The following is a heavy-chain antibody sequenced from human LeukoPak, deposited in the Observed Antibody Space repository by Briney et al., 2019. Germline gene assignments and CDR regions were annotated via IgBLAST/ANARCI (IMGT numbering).Heavy chain of an antibody. V-gene: IGHV3-7*01. CDR1: GFTFSTYW. CDR2: ISHDGSEK. D-gene: IGHD2-8*01. Sequence: GRSLRLSCAASGFTFSTYWMTWVRQAPGKGLGWVANISHDGSEKYYVDSVRGRFTISRDNAKNSLYLQMNSLRAEDTALYYCARLLAYGGGGEAFDCWGQGSLVTVSS. J-gene: IGHJ4*02. CDR3: ARLLAYGGGGEAFDC.